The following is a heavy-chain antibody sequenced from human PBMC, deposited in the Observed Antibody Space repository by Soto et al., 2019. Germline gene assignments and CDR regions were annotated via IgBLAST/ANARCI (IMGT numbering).Heavy chain of an antibody. CDR1: GGSVNSYNYF. CDR3: ARHQERGAQQLVEFDP. CDR2: IYYSGST. Sequence: KPSETLSLTCTVSGGSVNSYNYFWGWIRQPPGKGLEWVGNIYYSGSTYYNPSLKTRATISVDRSNNQFSLRLSSVTAADTAVYYCARHQERGAQQLVEFDPWGQGILVTVSS. V-gene: IGHV4-39*01. D-gene: IGHD6-13*01. J-gene: IGHJ5*02.